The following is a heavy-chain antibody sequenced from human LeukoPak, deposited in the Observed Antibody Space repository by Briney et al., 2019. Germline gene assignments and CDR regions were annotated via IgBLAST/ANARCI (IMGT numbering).Heavy chain of an antibody. CDR3: ARTGMGGFYNYYYMDV. V-gene: IGHV1-2*02. CDR1: GYTFTGYF. CDR2: ISPKSGCT. J-gene: IGHJ6*03. D-gene: IGHD7-27*01. Sequence: ASLKVSCRASGYTFTGYFIHWVRHTPGQGLEWMGWISPKSGCTNYPQKFQGRVTMTRDTSISTAYMELSSLRSDDTAVYYWARTGMGGFYNYYYMDVLGKGTTVTVSS.